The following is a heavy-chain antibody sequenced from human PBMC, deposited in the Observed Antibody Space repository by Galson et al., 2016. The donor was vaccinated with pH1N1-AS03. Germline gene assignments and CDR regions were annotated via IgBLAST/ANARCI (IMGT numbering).Heavy chain of an antibody. CDR1: GVSVTSSGVG. Sequence: PALVKPTQTLTLTCSVSGVSVTSSGVGVGWFRQPPGKALEWLALVYWDEIRRYSPSLKNRLPITKDSSKNQVVLTVTSMDPKDIATYFCALPNSGGNAFEIWGPGTMVTVSS. J-gene: IGHJ3*02. CDR3: ALPNSGGNAFEI. CDR2: VYWDEIR. V-gene: IGHV2-5*02. D-gene: IGHD2/OR15-2a*01.